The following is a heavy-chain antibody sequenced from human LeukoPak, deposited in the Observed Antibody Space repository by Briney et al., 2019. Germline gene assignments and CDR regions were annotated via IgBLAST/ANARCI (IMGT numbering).Heavy chain of an antibody. CDR3: AREAAFGSYGMDV. V-gene: IGHV3-30-3*01. D-gene: IGHD3-10*01. CDR1: GFTFSSYA. Sequence: GGSLRLSCAASGFTFSSYAMHWVRQAPGKGLEWVAVISYDGSNKYYADSVKGRFTISRDNSENTLYLQMNSLRAEDTAVYYCAREAAFGSYGMDVWGQGTTVTVSS. J-gene: IGHJ6*02. CDR2: ISYDGSNK.